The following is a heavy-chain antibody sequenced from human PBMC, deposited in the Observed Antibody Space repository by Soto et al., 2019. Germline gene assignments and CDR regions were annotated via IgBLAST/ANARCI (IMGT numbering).Heavy chain of an antibody. CDR3: ARGGDDSSRWYVFYWFDP. CDR1: GGSISSSSYY. D-gene: IGHD6-13*01. CDR2: IYYSGST. V-gene: IGHV4-39*01. J-gene: IGHJ5*02. Sequence: SETLSLTCTVSGGSISSSSYYWGWIRQPPGKGLEWIGSIYYSGSTYYNPSLKSRVTISVDTSKNQFSLKLSSVTAADTAVYYCARGGDDSSRWYVFYWFDPCGQGTLVTVSS.